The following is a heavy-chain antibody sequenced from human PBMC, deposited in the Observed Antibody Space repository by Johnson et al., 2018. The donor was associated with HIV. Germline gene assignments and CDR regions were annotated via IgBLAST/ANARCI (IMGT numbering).Heavy chain of an antibody. V-gene: IGHV3-30-3*01. J-gene: IGHJ3*02. Sequence: QVQLVESGGGVVRPGGSLRLSCAASGFTFSNYAMHWVRQAPGQGLEWVAVISYDGNTKYYADSVKGRFTISRVKSKNTLYLEMKRLKAEDTAVYYCANARGFDYSTSFIVDDDLDIWGQGTMVTVSS. D-gene: IGHD6-6*01. CDR1: GFTFSNYA. CDR3: ANARGFDYSTSFIVDDDLDI. CDR2: ISYDGNTK.